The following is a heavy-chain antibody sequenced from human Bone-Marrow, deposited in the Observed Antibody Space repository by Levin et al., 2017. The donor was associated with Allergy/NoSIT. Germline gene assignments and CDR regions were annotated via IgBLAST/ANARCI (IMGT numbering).Heavy chain of an antibody. Sequence: ASETLSLICTVSGASVTSEYWSWIRRPPGKGLEWIAYMYNSGSSNYNPSLKSRATISIDTAKNQVSLKLTSATAADTAVYYCARVHYGPASGYGLDVWGQGTTVTVSS. CDR2: MYNSGSS. J-gene: IGHJ6*01. V-gene: IGHV4-59*02. CDR3: ARVHYGPASGYGLDV. D-gene: IGHD4-17*01. CDR1: GASVTSEY.